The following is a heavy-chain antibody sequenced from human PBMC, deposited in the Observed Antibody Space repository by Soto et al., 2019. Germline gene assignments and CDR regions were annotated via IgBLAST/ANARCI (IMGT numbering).Heavy chain of an antibody. CDR1: GADINTYS. D-gene: IGHD1-26*01. CDR2: IYTTASI. CDR3: ARDREVGYNFYYGMVV. V-gene: IGHV4-4*07. Sequence: SETLPLTCSVSGADINTYSWTWIWQPAGKGLEWIGRIYTTASINHNPTLRGRVTLSVDTSTNQDSLKLASVSAAGSAVYYCARDREVGYNFYYGMVVWGQWTTVTVSS. J-gene: IGHJ6*02.